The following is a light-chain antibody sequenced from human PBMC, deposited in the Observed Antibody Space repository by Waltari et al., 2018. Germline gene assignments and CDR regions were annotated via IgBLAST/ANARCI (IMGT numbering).Light chain of an antibody. V-gene: IGKV1-12*01. CDR2: HSS. J-gene: IGKJ1*01. CDR1: QDISTS. CDR3: QQGVTSPPT. Sequence: EIHMTQSPSSVSASVGDRVSMSCRASQDISTSLAWYQQKSGKAPSLLIYHSSTLQSGVPSRFSGAGTGTDFTLTINNLHPEDFATYFCQQGVTSPPTFGPGTKVELK.